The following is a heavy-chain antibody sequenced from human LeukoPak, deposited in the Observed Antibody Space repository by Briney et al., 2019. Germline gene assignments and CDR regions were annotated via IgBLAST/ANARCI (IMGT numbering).Heavy chain of an antibody. V-gene: IGHV4-59*01. D-gene: IGHD3-22*01. J-gene: IGHJ3*02. CDR2: IYYSGST. CDR1: GGSISSYY. CDR3: ARSDSSGSHALDI. Sequence: PSETLSLTCTVSGGSISSYYWSWIRQPPGKGLEWIGYIYYSGSTNYNPSLKSRVTISVDTSKNQFSLKLSSVTAADTAVYYCARSDSSGSHALDIWGQGTMVTVSS.